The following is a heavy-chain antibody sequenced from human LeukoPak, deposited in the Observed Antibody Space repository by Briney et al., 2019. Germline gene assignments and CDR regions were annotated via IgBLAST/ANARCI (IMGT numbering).Heavy chain of an antibody. V-gene: IGHV4-4*07. J-gene: IGHJ3*02. CDR2: IYTSGST. CDR1: GGSISSYY. Sequence: PSETLSLTCTVSGGSISSYYWSWIRQPAGKGLEWIGRIYTSGSTNYNPSLKSRVTMSVDTSKNQFSLKLSSVTAADTAVYYCARDSVAAVGTFLYAFDIWGQGTMVTVSS. CDR3: ARDSVAAVGTFLYAFDI. D-gene: IGHD6-13*01.